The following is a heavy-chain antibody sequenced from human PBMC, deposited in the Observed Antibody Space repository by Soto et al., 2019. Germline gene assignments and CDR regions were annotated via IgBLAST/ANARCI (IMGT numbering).Heavy chain of an antibody. CDR1: GGTFGSYA. D-gene: IGHD2-2*01. V-gene: IGHV1-69*01. CDR2: IIPIPGTA. Sequence: QVQLVQSGAEVKKPGSSVKVSCKASGGTFGSYAISWVRQAPGQGLEWMGGIIPIPGTANYAQKFQGRVTIGADESTSTAYMELSSLRSEDTAVYYCARSHGSSTSLEIYYYYYYGMDVWGQGTTVTVSS. J-gene: IGHJ6*02. CDR3: ARSHGSSTSLEIYYYYYYGMDV.